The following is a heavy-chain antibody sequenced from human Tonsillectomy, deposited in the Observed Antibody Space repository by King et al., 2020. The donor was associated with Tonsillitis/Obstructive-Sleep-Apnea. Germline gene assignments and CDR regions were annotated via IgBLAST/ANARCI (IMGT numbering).Heavy chain of an antibody. CDR3: AKAANSGYYYGTYFQH. CDR2: ISGSGGTT. J-gene: IGHJ1*01. D-gene: IGHD3-22*01. CDR1: GFTFNNYA. V-gene: IGHV3-23*04. Sequence: VQLVESGGGLVQPGGSLRLSCAASGFTFNNYAMSWVRQAPGKGLEWVSGISGSGGTTYYADSVKGRFTISRDNSKNMLYLQMNSLRAEDTAVYYCAKAANSGYYYGTYFQHWGQGTLVTVSS.